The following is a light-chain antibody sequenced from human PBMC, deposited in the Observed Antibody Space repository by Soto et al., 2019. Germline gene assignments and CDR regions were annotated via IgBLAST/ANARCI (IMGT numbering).Light chain of an antibody. CDR1: QSVLPC. CDR3: QKYAYWPET. V-gene: IGKV3D-15*01. J-gene: IGKJ1*01. Sequence: EVMITPFPDPVSVNPGETVTLFCGVSQSVLPCLAWYRESLGQAPSLLIHYASTRARDIPARFSGSRSGRNFTLVIISLQAEDFAVYYCQKYAYWPETFGQGTKVEIK. CDR2: YAS.